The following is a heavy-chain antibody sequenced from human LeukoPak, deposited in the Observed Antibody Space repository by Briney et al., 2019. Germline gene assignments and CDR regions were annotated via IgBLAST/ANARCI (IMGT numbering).Heavy chain of an antibody. Sequence: SETLSLTCTVSGGSISYGGYYWSWIRQHPGRGLEWIGYIYNTGSPYYNPSLRSRVTISPDTSKNEFSLSLSAVTAADTAVYYCVRAVNQWIRHNFDYWGQGALVTVSS. V-gene: IGHV4-31*03. D-gene: IGHD5-18*01. CDR2: IYNTGSP. J-gene: IGHJ4*02. CDR1: GGSISYGGYY. CDR3: VRAVNQWIRHNFDY.